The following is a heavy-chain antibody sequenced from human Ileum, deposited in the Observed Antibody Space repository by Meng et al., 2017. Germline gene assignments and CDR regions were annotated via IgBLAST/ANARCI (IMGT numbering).Heavy chain of an antibody. CDR2: IYYTGST. J-gene: IGHJ4*02. CDR1: GGSVSSGSYY. D-gene: IGHD5-18*01. V-gene: IGHV4-61*01. CDR3: ARAETALDY. Sequence: QVQLQGSGPGLVRPSETLSLTCTVSGGSVSSGSYYWNWIRQPPGKGPEWIAYIYYTGSTNCNPSLKSRVIISADTSKNQFSLKLSSVTAADTAVYYCARAETALDYWGQGTLVTVSS.